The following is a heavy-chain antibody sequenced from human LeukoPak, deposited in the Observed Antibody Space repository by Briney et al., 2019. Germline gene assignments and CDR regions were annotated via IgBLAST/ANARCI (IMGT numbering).Heavy chain of an antibody. CDR1: GGSFSGYY. J-gene: IGHJ4*02. CDR2: INHNGST. Sequence: PSETLSLTCAVYGGSFSGYYWTWIRQSPGKGLEWIGEINHNGSTNYNPSLKSRVTISVDTSKNQFSLKLSSVTAADTAVYYCATLIAAAYDYWGQGTLVTVSS. CDR3: ATLIAAAYDY. V-gene: IGHV4-34*01. D-gene: IGHD6-25*01.